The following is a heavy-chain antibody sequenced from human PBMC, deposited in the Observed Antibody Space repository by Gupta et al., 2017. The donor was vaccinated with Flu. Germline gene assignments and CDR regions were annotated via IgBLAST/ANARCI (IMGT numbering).Heavy chain of an antibody. CDR3: ARDGDWRYMDV. CDR2: IYHSGIT. D-gene: IGHD1-1*01. V-gene: IGHV4-4*02. Sequence: SWVRQSPGKVLEWIGGIYHSGITNYNPSLKSRVTMSVDTSKNQFSRKLNSVTAADTAVYDCARDGDWRYMDVWGRGTTVTVSS. J-gene: IGHJ6*03.